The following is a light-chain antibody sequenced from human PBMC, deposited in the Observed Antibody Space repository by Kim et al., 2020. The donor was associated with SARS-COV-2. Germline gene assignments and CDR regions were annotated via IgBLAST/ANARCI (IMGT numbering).Light chain of an antibody. CDR3: QQYYSLPPT. J-gene: IGKJ1*01. CDR1: QAISSY. V-gene: IGKV1D-8*01. Sequence: VIWMTQSPSLLSASTGDRVTISCRMSQAISSYLAWYQQKPGKAPELLIYAASTLQSGVPSRFSGSGSGTDFTLTISCLQSEDFATYYCQQYYSLPPTFGQGTKVDIK. CDR2: AAS.